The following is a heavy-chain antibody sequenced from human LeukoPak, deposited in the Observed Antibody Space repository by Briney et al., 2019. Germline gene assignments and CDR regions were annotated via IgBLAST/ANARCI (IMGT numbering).Heavy chain of an antibody. CDR3: ASRSINWYRGNNWFDP. CDR2: IYSGGST. V-gene: IGHV3-66*01. D-gene: IGHD6-13*01. CDR1: GFTVSSNY. Sequence: GGSLRLSCAASGFTVSSNYMSWVRQAPGKGLEWVSVIYSGGSTYYADSVKGRFTISRDNSKNTLYLQMNSLRVEDTAVYYCASRSINWYRGNNWFDPWGQGTLVTVSS. J-gene: IGHJ5*02.